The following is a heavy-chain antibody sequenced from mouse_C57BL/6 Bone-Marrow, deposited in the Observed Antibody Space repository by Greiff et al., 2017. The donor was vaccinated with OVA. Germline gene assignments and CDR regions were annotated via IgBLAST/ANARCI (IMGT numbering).Heavy chain of an antibody. J-gene: IGHJ3*01. Sequence: QVQLQQPGAELVKPGASVKMSCKASGYTFTSYWITWVKQRPGQGLEWIGDIYPGSGSTNYNEKFKSKATLTVDTSSSTAYMQLSSLTSEDSAVYDCARHSLIYYDSAYWGQGTLVTVSA. CDR3: ARHSLIYYDSAY. CDR2: IYPGSGST. D-gene: IGHD2-4*01. CDR1: GYTFTSYW. V-gene: IGHV1-55*01.